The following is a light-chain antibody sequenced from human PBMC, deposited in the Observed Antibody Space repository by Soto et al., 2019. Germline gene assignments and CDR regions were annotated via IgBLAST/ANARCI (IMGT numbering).Light chain of an antibody. Sequence: DIQMTQFPSSLSASVGDRVTITCRASQTISSPLSWYQQKSGKVPELLIYATSRLQNGVPSRFSGSRSGPDFNLTISSLQPEDFATYYCQHNYGTPAFGQGTRLEIK. CDR2: ATS. CDR1: QTISSP. CDR3: QHNYGTPA. J-gene: IGKJ5*01. V-gene: IGKV1-39*01.